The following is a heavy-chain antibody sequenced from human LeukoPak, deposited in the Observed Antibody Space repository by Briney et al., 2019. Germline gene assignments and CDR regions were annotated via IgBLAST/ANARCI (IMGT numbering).Heavy chain of an antibody. CDR3: AKGDVLLWFGELFFDY. D-gene: IGHD3-10*01. V-gene: IGHV3-23*01. J-gene: IGHJ4*02. CDR2: ISGSGGST. Sequence: PGGSLRLSCAASGFTLSSYAMSWVRQAPGKGLEWVSAISGSGGSTYYADSVKGRFTISRDNSKNTLYLQMNSLRAEDTAVYYCAKGDVLLWFGELFFDYWGQGTLVTVSS. CDR1: GFTLSSYA.